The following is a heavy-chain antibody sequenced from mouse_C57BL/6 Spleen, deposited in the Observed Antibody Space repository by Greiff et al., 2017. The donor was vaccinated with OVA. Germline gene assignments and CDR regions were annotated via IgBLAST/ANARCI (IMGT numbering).Heavy chain of an antibody. CDR1: GFSLTSYG. CDR2: IWSGGST. CDR3: AKKYRGYERNAMDY. Sequence: VQLQQSGPGLVQPSQSLSITCTVSGFSLTSYGVHWVRPPPGKGLEWLGVIWSGGSTDYNAAFISRLSIRKDNSKSQVFFKMNSLQADDTAIYYCAKKYRGYERNAMDYWGQGTSVTVSS. V-gene: IGHV2-4*01. D-gene: IGHD2-14*01. J-gene: IGHJ4*01.